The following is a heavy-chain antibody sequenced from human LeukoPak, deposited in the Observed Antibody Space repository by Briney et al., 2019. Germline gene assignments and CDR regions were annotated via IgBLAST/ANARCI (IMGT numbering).Heavy chain of an antibody. CDR1: GFTFTSSA. J-gene: IGHJ4*02. Sequence: ASVKVSCKASGFTFTSSAVQWVRQARGQRLEWIGWIVVGSGNTNYAQKFQEGVTITRDMSTSTAYMELSSLRSEDTAVYYCAADTGYPVYYDSSGYYYIWGQGTLVTVSS. CDR2: IVVGSGNT. D-gene: IGHD3-22*01. V-gene: IGHV1-58*01. CDR3: AADTGYPVYYDSSGYYYI.